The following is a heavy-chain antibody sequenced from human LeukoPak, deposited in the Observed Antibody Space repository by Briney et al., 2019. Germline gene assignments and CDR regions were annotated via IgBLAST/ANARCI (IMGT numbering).Heavy chain of an antibody. D-gene: IGHD2-2*01. Sequence: GGSLRLSCAASGFTFSSYSMNWVRQAPGKGLEWVSSISGSSSYIYYADSVKGRFTISRDNSKNTLHLQMNSLRADETAVYYCARDSSSCSSTSCYYLDLDYWGQGTLVAVSS. J-gene: IGHJ4*02. V-gene: IGHV3-21*01. CDR1: GFTFSSYS. CDR3: ARDSSSCSSTSCYYLDLDY. CDR2: ISGSSSYI.